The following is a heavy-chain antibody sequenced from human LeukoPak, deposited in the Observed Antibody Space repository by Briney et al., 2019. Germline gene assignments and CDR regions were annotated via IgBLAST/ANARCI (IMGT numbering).Heavy chain of an antibody. CDR3: ATTPGDLLYRWDY. V-gene: IGHV4-59*01. J-gene: IGHJ4*02. D-gene: IGHD3-10*01. Sequence: SETLSLTCTVSGGSISNYYWTWIRQPPGKGLEWIGYIYFSGNTNYNPSLKSRVTISEDTSKKQFSLKLSSVPAADTAVYYCATTPGDLLYRWDYWGQGTLVTVFS. CDR2: IYFSGNT. CDR1: GGSISNYY.